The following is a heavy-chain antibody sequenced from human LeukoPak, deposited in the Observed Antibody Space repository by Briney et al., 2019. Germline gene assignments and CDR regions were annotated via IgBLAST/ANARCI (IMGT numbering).Heavy chain of an antibody. V-gene: IGHV3-7*03. D-gene: IGHD2-15*01. CDR3: ARVVYCSGGSCHIFAFDI. Sequence: GGSLRLSCAASGFTFSSYWMSWVRQAPGKGLEWVANINQDGSEKYYVDPVKGRFTISRDNAKHSLYLQVNGLRAEDTAVYYCARVVYCSGGSCHIFAFDIWGQGTMVTVSS. CDR2: INQDGSEK. J-gene: IGHJ3*02. CDR1: GFTFSSYW.